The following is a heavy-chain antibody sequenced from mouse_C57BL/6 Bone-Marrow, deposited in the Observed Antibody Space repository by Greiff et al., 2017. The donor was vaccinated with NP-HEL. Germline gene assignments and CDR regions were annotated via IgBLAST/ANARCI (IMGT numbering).Heavy chain of an antibody. V-gene: IGHV1-55*01. J-gene: IGHJ4*01. CDR2: IYPGSGST. CDR1: GYTFTSYW. Sequence: QVQLQQPGAELVKPGASVKMSCKASGYTFTSYWITWVKQRPGQGLEWIGDIYPGSGSTNYNEKFKSKATLTVDTSSSTAYMQLSSLTSEDSAVYYCTIYYGISHYAMDYWGQGTSVTVSS. CDR3: TIYYGISHYAMDY. D-gene: IGHD2-1*01.